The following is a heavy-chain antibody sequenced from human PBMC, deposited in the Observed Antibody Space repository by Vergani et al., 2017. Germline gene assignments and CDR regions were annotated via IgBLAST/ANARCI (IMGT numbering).Heavy chain of an antibody. D-gene: IGHD5-12*01. CDR1: GFTFNHYA. V-gene: IGHV3-23*04. CDR2: ISGSGGST. J-gene: IGHJ6*02. CDR3: AKANPRNSGYDYLYYYHAMDV. Sequence: VQLVESGGGLVKPGGSLRLSCAASGFTFNHYAMNWVRQAPGKGLEWVSGISGSGGSTYYADSVKGRFTISRDSSKNTLYLQMNSLSAGDTAVYYCAKANPRNSGYDYLYYYHAMDVWGQGTTVTVSS.